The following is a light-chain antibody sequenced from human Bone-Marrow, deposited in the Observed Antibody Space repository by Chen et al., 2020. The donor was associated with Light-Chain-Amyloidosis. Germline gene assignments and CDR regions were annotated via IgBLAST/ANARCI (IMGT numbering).Light chain of an antibody. Sequence: QSVLTQPPSVSGAPGQRVTISGTGSSSNIGAPYDVLWYQQLPGAAPKLLIYGTMNRPSRVPDRFSGSKSGTSASLAITGLQAEDEADYYCQSYDNSLSGWVFGGGTKLTVL. CDR1: SSNIGAPYD. CDR2: GTM. CDR3: QSYDNSLSGWV. J-gene: IGLJ3*02. V-gene: IGLV1-40*01.